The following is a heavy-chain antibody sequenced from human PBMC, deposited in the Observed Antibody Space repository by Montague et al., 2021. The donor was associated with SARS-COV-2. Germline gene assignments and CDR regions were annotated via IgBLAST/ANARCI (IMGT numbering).Heavy chain of an antibody. CDR3: ARSHDYRGNDYFDS. J-gene: IGHJ4*02. CDR2: ITHGCST. V-gene: IGHV4-34*01. D-gene: IGHD4-23*01. Sequence: SETLSLTCAVYGGSLSGFYWTWIRQAPGKGLEWVGEITHGCSTSYSPALKSRFTISSDTSKNQFSLKLDSVTAADTATYYCARSHDYRGNDYFDSWGQGALVIVSS. CDR1: GGSLSGFY.